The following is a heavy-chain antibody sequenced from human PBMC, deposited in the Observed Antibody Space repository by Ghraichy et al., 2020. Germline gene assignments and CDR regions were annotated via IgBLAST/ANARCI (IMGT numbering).Heavy chain of an antibody. CDR3: ARFYHDGSGRLDY. V-gene: IGHV3-30*09. CDR1: GFTFSSFA. J-gene: IGHJ4*02. Sequence: SLNISCAASGFTFSSFAMHWVRQAPGKGLEWVAVISYDGSYKDYADSVKGRFAISRDNSKNTLYLQMSSLTAEDTAVYYCARFYHDGSGRLDYWGQGTLVTASS. CDR2: ISYDGSYK. D-gene: IGHD3-22*01.